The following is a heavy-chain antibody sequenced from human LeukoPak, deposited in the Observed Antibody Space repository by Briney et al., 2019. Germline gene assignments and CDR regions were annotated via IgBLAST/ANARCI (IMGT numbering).Heavy chain of an antibody. CDR3: AKGKPAAIFGY. Sequence: GGSLRLSCAASGFTFSSYAMNWVRQAPGKGLEWVSVTSGSGGSTYYADSVKGRFTISRDNSKNTLYLQMNSLRAGDTAVYYCAKGKPAAIFGYWGQGTLVTVSS. J-gene: IGHJ4*02. CDR2: TSGSGGST. D-gene: IGHD2-2*02. V-gene: IGHV3-23*01. CDR1: GFTFSSYA.